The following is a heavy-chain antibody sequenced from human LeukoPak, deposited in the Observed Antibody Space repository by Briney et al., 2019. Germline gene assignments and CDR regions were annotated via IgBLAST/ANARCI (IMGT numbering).Heavy chain of an antibody. CDR1: GASISSYY. CDR2: ISYSGTT. V-gene: IGHV4-59*08. Sequence: ASETLSLTCTDSGASISSYYWSWIRQPPGKGLEWIGYISYSGTTNYSPSLKSRVTISAVTSRNHFSLKLSSVTAADTAMYYCARHSSGYDPYFDYWGQGTLVTVSS. J-gene: IGHJ4*02. D-gene: IGHD5-12*01. CDR3: ARHSSGYDPYFDY.